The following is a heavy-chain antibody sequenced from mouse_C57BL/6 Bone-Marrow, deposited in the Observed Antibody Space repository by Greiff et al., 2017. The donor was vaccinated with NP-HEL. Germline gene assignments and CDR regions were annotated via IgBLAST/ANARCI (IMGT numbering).Heavy chain of an antibody. Sequence: VKLQQPGAELVRPGSSVKLSCKASGYTFTSYWMHWVKQRPIQGLEWIGNIDPSDSETHYNQKFQDKATLTVDKSSSTAYMQLSSLTSEDSAVYYCAREVYDYDEGPWFAYWGQGTLVTVSA. D-gene: IGHD2-4*01. J-gene: IGHJ3*01. CDR1: GYTFTSYW. V-gene: IGHV1-52*01. CDR2: IDPSDSET. CDR3: AREVYDYDEGPWFAY.